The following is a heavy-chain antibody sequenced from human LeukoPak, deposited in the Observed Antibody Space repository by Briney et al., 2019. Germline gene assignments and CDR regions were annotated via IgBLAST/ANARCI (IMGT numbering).Heavy chain of an antibody. J-gene: IGHJ3*02. CDR1: GYTFTSYD. V-gene: IGHV1-46*01. D-gene: IGHD4-17*01. CDR2: INPSGGST. Sequence: GASVKVSCKASGYTFTSYDINWVRQAPGQGLEWMGIINPSGGSTSYAQKFQGRVTMTRDTSTSTVYMELSSLRSEDTAVYYCARDRNGDYAPHDAFDIWGQGTMVTVSS. CDR3: ARDRNGDYAPHDAFDI.